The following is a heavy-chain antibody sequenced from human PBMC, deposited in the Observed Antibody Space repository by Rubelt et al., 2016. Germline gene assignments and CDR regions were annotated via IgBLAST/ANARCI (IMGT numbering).Heavy chain of an antibody. CDR3: ASRSSGANSAFDR. D-gene: IGHD6-19*01. CDR2: IKQDESEE. V-gene: IGHV3-7*02. J-gene: IGHJ5*02. CDR1: GFTFSSYW. Sequence: EVQLVESGGDLVQPGESLRLSCASSGFTFSSYWMNWVRQAPGKGLEWVANIKQDESEEHYADSVKGRFTISRANAKNSLYLQMNSLRVEDTAVYHCASRSSGANSAFDRWGQGTQVTVSS.